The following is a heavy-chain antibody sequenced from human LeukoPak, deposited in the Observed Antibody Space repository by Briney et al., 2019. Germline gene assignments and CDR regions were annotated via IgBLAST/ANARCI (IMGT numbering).Heavy chain of an antibody. V-gene: IGHV3-64D*06. CDR3: ARGGGNMAAAVPFDY. CDR1: GFIFSNYG. Sequence: PGGSLRLSCSASGFIFSNYGMYWVRQAPGKGLEFVSAISSDGDNTFYADSVKGRFTISRDNSKNTLYLQTSSLRGEDTAVYYCARGGGNMAAAVPFDYWGQGTLVTVSS. J-gene: IGHJ4*02. CDR2: ISSDGDNT. D-gene: IGHD6-13*01.